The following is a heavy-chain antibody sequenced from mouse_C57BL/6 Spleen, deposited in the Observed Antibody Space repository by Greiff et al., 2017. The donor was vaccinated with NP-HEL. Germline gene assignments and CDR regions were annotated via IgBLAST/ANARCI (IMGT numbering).Heavy chain of an antibody. J-gene: IGHJ3*01. CDR3: ASLPSSFAY. D-gene: IGHD2-1*01. Sequence: VQLQQSVAELLRPGASVKLSCTASGFNTTNTYMHWVKPRPEQGLEWIGRIDPANGNTNYAPKFQGKATITADTSSNTAYLQLSSLTSEDTAIYYCASLPSSFAYWGHGTLVTVSA. CDR1: GFNTTNTY. V-gene: IGHV14-3*01. CDR2: IDPANGNT.